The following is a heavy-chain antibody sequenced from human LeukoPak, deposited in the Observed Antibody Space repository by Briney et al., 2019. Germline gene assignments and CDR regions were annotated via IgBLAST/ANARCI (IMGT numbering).Heavy chain of an antibody. D-gene: IGHD3-22*01. V-gene: IGHV4-59*01. CDR3: TRGSIAYYYMDV. J-gene: IGHJ6*03. CDR1: GGSISSYY. CDR2: IYYSGST. Sequence: SETLSLTCTVSGGSISSYYWSWIRQPPGKGLEWIGYIYYSGSTNYNPSLKSRVTISVDTSKNQFSLKLSSVTAADTAVYYCTRGSIAYYYMDVWGKGTTVTISS.